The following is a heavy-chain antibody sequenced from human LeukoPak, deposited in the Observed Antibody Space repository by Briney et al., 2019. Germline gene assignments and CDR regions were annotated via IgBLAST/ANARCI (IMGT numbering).Heavy chain of an antibody. J-gene: IGHJ5*01. CDR2: IIPIFGTA. CDR3: ARDIILDS. Sequence: ASVKVSCKASGGTFSSYAISWVRQAPGQGLEWMGGIIPIFGTANYAQKFQGRVTITTDESTSTAYMELSSLTSDDTALYFCARDIILDSWGQGTLVTVSS. CDR1: GGTFSSYA. V-gene: IGHV1-69*05. D-gene: IGHD1-14*01.